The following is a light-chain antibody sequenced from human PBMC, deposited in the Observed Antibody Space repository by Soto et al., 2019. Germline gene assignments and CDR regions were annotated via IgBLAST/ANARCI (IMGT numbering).Light chain of an antibody. V-gene: IGLV2-14*03. J-gene: IGLJ1*01. CDR3: SSYTSSTTDV. Sequence: QSALTQPASVSGSPGQSITISCTGTSSDVGAYNYVSWYQQHPGKAPKLRIYDVNNRPSGVSNRFSGSKSGNTASLTISGLQARGEADYYCSSYTSSTTDVFGAGTKVTVL. CDR2: DVN. CDR1: SSDVGAYNY.